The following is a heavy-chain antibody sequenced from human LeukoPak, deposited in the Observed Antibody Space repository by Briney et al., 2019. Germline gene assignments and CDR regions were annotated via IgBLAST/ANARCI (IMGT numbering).Heavy chain of an antibody. J-gene: IGHJ5*02. CDR2: IRSKANNYET. Sequence: GGSLKLSCAASGFTFSGSDTHCVRHAPEKGLEWVGRIRSKANNYETAYVASMKGRFTISRDDSKNTAFLQMNSLRAEDTAVYYCTRACYDSSGYYYDGNSWGQGTLVTVSS. V-gene: IGHV3-73*01. CDR3: TRACYDSSGYYYDGNS. D-gene: IGHD3-22*01. CDR1: GFTFSGSD.